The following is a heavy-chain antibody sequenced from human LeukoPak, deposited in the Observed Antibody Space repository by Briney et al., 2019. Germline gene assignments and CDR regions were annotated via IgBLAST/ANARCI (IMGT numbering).Heavy chain of an antibody. D-gene: IGHD2/OR15-2a*01. CDR3: AKVLKYYYNGMDV. CDR2: ISDSGGST. CDR1: GFTFSTYG. Sequence: GSLRLSCAASGFTFSTYGMSWVRQAPGKGLEWVSAISDSGGSTYYADSVKGRFTVSRDNSKNTLYLQMNSLRAEDTAVYFCAKVLKYYYNGMDVWGQGTTVTVSS. J-gene: IGHJ6*02. V-gene: IGHV3-23*01.